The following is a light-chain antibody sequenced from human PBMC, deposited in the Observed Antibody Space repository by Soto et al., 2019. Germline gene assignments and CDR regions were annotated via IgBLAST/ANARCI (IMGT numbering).Light chain of an antibody. J-gene: IGLJ1*01. CDR3: SSYTSSSTYV. CDR2: DVS. V-gene: IGLV2-14*01. CDR1: SSDVGGYNY. Sequence: QSVLTQPASVSGSPGQSIAISCTGTSSDVGGYNYVSWYQQHPGKAPKLLINDVSNRPSGVSSRFSGSKSGNTASLTISGLQAEDEADYYCSSYTSSSTYVFGAGTKSPS.